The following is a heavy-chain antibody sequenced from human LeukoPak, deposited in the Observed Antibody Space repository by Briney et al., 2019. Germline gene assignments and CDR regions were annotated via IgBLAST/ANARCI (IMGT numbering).Heavy chain of an antibody. CDR2: IIPIFGTA. J-gene: IGHJ4*02. V-gene: IGHV1-69*06. Sequence: SVKVSCKASGGTFSSYAISWVRQAPGQGLEWMGGIIPIFGTANYAQKFQGRVTITADKSTSTAYMELSSLRSEDTAVYYCARQTHYYDSSGYYPYWGQGTLVTVSS. CDR3: ARQTHYYDSSGYYPY. CDR1: GGTFSSYA. D-gene: IGHD3-22*01.